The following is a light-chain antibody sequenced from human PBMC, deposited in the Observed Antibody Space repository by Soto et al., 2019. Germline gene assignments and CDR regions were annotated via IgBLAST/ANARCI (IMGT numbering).Light chain of an antibody. CDR1: QSVSSY. CDR2: DAS. J-gene: IGKJ1*01. Sequence: EIVLTQSPATLSLSPGERATLSCRASQSVSSYLAWYQQKPGQAPRLLIYDASNRATGIPARFSGSGSGTDFTLTSSSLGPEDFAVYYCQQRSNWPRTFGQGTKVEIK. V-gene: IGKV3-11*01. CDR3: QQRSNWPRT.